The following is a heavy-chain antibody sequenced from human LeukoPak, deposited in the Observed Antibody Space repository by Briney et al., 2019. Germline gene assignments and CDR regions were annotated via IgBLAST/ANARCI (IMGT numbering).Heavy chain of an antibody. J-gene: IGHJ4*02. D-gene: IGHD5-12*01. CDR2: ISSNGGST. CDR3: ANDLWLLPPPKDDY. CDR1: GFTFRTYA. Sequence: GGSLRLSCAASGFTFRTYAMSWVRQAPGKGLEWVSGISSNGGSTYYADSVKGRFTISRDNSKSTLYLQMNSLKAEDTAVYYCANDLWLLPPPKDDYWGQGTLVTVSS. V-gene: IGHV3-23*01.